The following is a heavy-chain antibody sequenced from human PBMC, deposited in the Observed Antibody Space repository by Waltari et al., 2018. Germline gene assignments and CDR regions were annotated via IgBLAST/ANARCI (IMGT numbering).Heavy chain of an antibody. D-gene: IGHD6-13*01. CDR3: GRDHIAAAGSLDY. Sequence: QLQLQESGPGLVKPSETLSLTCTVSGGSISSSSYYWGWIRQPPGKGLEWIGSIYYSGSTYYNPSLKSRVTISVDTSKNQFSLKLSSVTAADTAVYYCGRDHIAAAGSLDYWGQGTLVTVSS. J-gene: IGHJ4*02. CDR2: IYYSGST. V-gene: IGHV4-39*07. CDR1: GGSISSSSYY.